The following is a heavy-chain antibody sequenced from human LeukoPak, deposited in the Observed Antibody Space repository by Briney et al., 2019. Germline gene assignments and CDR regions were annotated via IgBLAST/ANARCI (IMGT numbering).Heavy chain of an antibody. D-gene: IGHD3-22*01. CDR3: ARDGPDYYDSSGYEPKLDY. CDR2: ISSSSSTI. J-gene: IGHJ4*02. V-gene: IGHV3-48*04. CDR1: GFTFSSYS. Sequence: GGSLRLSCAASGFTFSSYSMNWVRQAPGKGLEWVSYISSSSSTIYYADSVKGRFTISRDNAKNSLYLQMNSLRAEDTAVYYCARDGPDYYDSSGYEPKLDYWGQGTLVTVSS.